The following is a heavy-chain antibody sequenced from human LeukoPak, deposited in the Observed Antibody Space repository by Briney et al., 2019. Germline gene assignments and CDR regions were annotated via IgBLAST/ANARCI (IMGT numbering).Heavy chain of an antibody. CDR3: ARGILEYYDSSDYYSAGADY. D-gene: IGHD3-22*01. CDR1: GFTFSTYS. J-gene: IGHJ4*02. V-gene: IGHV3-21*01. CDR2: ISSSSSYI. Sequence: GGSLRLSCAASGFTFSTYSMNWVRQAPGKGLEWVSCISSSSSYIYYADSVKGRFTISRDNAKNSLYLQMNSLRAEDTAVYYCARGILEYYDSSDYYSAGADYWGQGTLVTVSS.